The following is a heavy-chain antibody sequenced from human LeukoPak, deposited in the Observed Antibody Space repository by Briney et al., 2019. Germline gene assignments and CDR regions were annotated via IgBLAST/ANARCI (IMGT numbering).Heavy chain of an antibody. D-gene: IGHD6-19*01. Sequence: PGRSLRLSCAASGFTFDDYAMHWVRHAPGKGLEWVSGISWNSGSIGYADSVKGRFTISRGNAKNSLYLQMNSLRAEDTALYYCAKDMYSSGWYRNNDAFDIWGQGTMVTVSS. CDR1: GFTFDDYA. CDR3: AKDMYSSGWYRNNDAFDI. CDR2: ISWNSGSI. V-gene: IGHV3-9*01. J-gene: IGHJ3*02.